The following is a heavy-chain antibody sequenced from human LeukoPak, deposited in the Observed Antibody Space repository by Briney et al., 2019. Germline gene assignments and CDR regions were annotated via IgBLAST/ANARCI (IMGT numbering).Heavy chain of an antibody. D-gene: IGHD6-19*01. CDR1: GGSLRSHY. J-gene: IGHJ4*02. CDR2: IYYSGST. Sequence: SETLSLTCTLSGGSLRSHYWSWVRQPPGKALEWLGHIYYSGSTTYSPSLKSRLTISVDTSRNQFSLSLISVTAADTAVYYCARGGQLAVPDPFDSWGQGTLVTVSS. V-gene: IGHV4-59*11. CDR3: ARGGQLAVPDPFDS.